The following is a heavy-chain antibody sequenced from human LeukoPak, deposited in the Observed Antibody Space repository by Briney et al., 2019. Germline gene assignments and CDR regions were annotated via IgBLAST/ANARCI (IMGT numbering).Heavy chain of an antibody. D-gene: IGHD5-18*01. Sequence: GGSLSLSCAASGFTFSSYSMNWARQAPGKGLEWVSYISSSSSTIYYADSVKGRFTISRDNAKNSLYLQMNSLRAEDTAVYYCARDFGGYSYGFLFDYWGQGTLVTVSS. V-gene: IGHV3-48*01. CDR1: GFTFSSYS. CDR2: ISSSSSTI. CDR3: ARDFGGYSYGFLFDY. J-gene: IGHJ4*02.